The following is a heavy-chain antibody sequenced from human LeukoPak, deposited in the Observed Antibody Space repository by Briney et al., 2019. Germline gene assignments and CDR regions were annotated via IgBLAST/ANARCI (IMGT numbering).Heavy chain of an antibody. D-gene: IGHD3-22*01. J-gene: IGHJ4*02. CDR2: IKQDGSEK. Sequence: GGSLRLSCAASGFTFSGYWMSWVRQAPGKGLEWVANIKQDGSEKYYVDSVKGRFTISRDNAKNSLYLQMNSLRAEDTAVYYCAREITMIVVAPFDYWGQGTLVTVSS. CDR3: AREITMIVVAPFDY. CDR1: GFTFSGYW. V-gene: IGHV3-7*04.